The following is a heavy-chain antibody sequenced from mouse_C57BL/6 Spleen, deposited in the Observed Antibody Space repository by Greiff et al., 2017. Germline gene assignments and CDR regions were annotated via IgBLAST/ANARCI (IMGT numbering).Heavy chain of an antibody. CDR1: GFTFSSYG. Sequence: EVKLMESGGDLVKPGGSLKLSCAASGFTFSSYGMSWVRQTPDKRLEWVATISSGGSYTYYPDSVKGRFTISRDNAKNTLYLQMSSLKSEDTAMYYCARHKDYDGSYEDYWGQGTTLTVSS. J-gene: IGHJ2*01. CDR2: ISSGGSYT. D-gene: IGHD2-3*01. CDR3: ARHKDYDGSYEDY. V-gene: IGHV5-6*01.